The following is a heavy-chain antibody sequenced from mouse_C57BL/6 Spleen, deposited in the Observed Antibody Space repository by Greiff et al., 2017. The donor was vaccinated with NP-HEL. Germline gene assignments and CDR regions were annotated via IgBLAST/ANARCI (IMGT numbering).Heavy chain of an antibody. D-gene: IGHD2-1*01. V-gene: IGHV2-2*01. CDR2: IWSGGST. CDR1: GFSLTSYG. Sequence: QVHVKQSGPGLVQPSQSLSITCTVSGFSLTSYGVHWVRQSPGKGLEWLGVIWSGGSTDYNAAFISRLSISKDNSKSQVFFKMNSLQADDTAIYYCARNREKYGNYPNYYAMDYWGQGTSVTVSS. J-gene: IGHJ4*01. CDR3: ARNREKYGNYPNYYAMDY.